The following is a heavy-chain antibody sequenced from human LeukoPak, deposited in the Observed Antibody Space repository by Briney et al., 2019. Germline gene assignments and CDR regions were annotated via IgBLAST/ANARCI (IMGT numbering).Heavy chain of an antibody. D-gene: IGHD3-22*01. J-gene: IGHJ3*02. CDR1: GFTFSNYP. Sequence: PGGSLRLSCAASGFTFSNYPMTWVRQAPGKGLEWVSTITDSGGRTWNADSVKGRFTASRDNSKNTLYLQMSSLRAEDTAVYYCAKDHYYDSSGYPYAFDMWGQGIMITVSS. V-gene: IGHV3-23*01. CDR2: ITDSGGRT. CDR3: AKDHYYDSSGYPYAFDM.